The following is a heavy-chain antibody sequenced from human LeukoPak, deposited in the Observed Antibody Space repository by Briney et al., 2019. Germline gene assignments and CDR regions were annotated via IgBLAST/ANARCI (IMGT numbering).Heavy chain of an antibody. J-gene: IGHJ4*02. D-gene: IGHD5-24*01. CDR2: IYYSGTT. V-gene: IGHV4-59*08. CDR3: ARSRTNRDVYNFYY. CDR1: GGSNSSYY. Sequence: SETLSLTCTVSGGSNSSYYWSWIRQPPRKGLEWIGYIYYSGTTNYNPSLKSRVTISTDSSKNQVSLNLTSVTAADTAVYYCARSRTNRDVYNFYYWGQGTLVTVSS.